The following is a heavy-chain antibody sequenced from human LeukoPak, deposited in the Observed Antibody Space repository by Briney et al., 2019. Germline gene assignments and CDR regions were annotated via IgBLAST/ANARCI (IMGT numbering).Heavy chain of an antibody. CDR1: GYSLTGHY. Sequence: ASVKVSCKASGYSLTGHYIHWVRQAPGQGLEWVGWINPNSGDTNYAQKFQGRVTMTRDTSVSTAYMELSRLRSDDTAVYYCARVRPSSGWTGYYYYYMDVWGKGTTVTVSS. D-gene: IGHD6-19*01. CDR3: ARVRPSSGWTGYYYYYMDV. V-gene: IGHV1-2*02. J-gene: IGHJ6*03. CDR2: INPNSGDT.